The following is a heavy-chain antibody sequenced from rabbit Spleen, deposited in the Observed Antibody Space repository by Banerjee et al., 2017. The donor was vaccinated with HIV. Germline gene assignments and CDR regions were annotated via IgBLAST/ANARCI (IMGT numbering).Heavy chain of an antibody. CDR1: GVSFSGNSY. V-gene: IGHV1S40*01. J-gene: IGHJ6*01. D-gene: IGHD8-1*01. CDR3: ARDTGSSFSSYGMDL. Sequence: QSLEESGGDLVKPGASLTLTCIASGVSFSGNSYMCWVRQAPGKGLEWIACIDTGSSGFTYYASWAKGRFTISKTSSTTVTLQMTSLTAADTATYFCARDTGSSFSSYGMDLWGRGPSSPS. CDR2: IDTGSSGFT.